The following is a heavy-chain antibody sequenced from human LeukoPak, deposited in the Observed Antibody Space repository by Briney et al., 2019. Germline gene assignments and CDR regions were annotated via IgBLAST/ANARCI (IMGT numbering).Heavy chain of an antibody. J-gene: IGHJ4*02. V-gene: IGHV5-51*01. CDR3: ARQRNYDILTGQWCFDY. CDR1: VYSFTSYW. CDR2: IYPGDSDT. D-gene: IGHD3-9*01. Sequence: GESLKISCKGSVYSFTSYWIGWVRPMPGKGLEWMGIIYPGDSDTRYSPSFQGQVTISADKSISTAFLQWSSLKASDTTMYYCARQRNYDILTGQWCFDYWGQGTLVTVSS.